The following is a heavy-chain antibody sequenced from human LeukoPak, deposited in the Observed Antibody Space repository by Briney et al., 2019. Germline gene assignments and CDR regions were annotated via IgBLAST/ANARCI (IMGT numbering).Heavy chain of an antibody. CDR3: AKDGYCSGGSCYIGWFDP. Sequence: GFLRLSCAASGFTVSSNYMSWVRQAPGKGLEWVSVIYSGGSTYYADSVKGRFTISRDNSKNTLYLQMNSLRAEDTALYYCAKDGYCSGGSCYIGWFDPWSQGTLVTVSS. V-gene: IGHV3-53*05. CDR1: GFTVSSNY. CDR2: IYSGGST. D-gene: IGHD2-15*01. J-gene: IGHJ5*02.